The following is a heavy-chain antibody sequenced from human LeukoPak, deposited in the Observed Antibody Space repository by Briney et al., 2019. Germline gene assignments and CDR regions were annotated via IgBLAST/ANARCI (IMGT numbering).Heavy chain of an antibody. V-gene: IGHV3-21*01. Sequence: GGSLRLFCAPSVLTFSRYSMNWARHSPGGGRECLSSISSSSSYIYYAASVNGRFTISRDNAKNSLYLQMDSLRAEDTAVYYCAREYYSTPSQVDVWGKGTTVTVS. CDR2: ISSSSSYI. CDR3: AREYYSTPSQVDV. J-gene: IGHJ6*03. D-gene: IGHD4-11*01. CDR1: VLTFSRYS.